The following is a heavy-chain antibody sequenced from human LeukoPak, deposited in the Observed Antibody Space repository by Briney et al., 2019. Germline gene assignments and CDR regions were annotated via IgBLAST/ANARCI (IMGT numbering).Heavy chain of an antibody. CDR3: ARDDSSGYYYIFFDY. CDR1: GFSFSSYW. CDR2: IKQDGSDK. V-gene: IGHV3-7*01. J-gene: IGHJ4*02. D-gene: IGHD3-22*01. Sequence: GGSLRLSCAASGFSFSSYWMSWVRQAPGKGLEWVANIKQDGSDKHYVDSVKGRFTISRDNAKNTLYLQMNSLRAEDTAVYYCARDDSSGYYYIFFDYWGQGTLVTVSS.